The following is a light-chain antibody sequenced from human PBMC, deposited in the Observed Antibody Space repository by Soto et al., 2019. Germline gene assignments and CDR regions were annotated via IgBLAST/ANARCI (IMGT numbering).Light chain of an antibody. CDR1: QGVDNY. Sequence: EIVLTQSPGTLSLSPGERATLSCRVSQGVDNYLAWYQQKPLQAPRLLIYGASSRATGIPDRFSGSGYGTDFTLTISTLEPEDFAVYYCHQYGVSPVTFGQGTTVEIK. V-gene: IGKV3-20*01. J-gene: IGKJ1*01. CDR2: GAS. CDR3: HQYGVSPVT.